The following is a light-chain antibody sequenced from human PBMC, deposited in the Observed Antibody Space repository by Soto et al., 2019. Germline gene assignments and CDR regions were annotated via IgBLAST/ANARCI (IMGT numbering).Light chain of an antibody. CDR3: QQYHSYVYT. J-gene: IGKJ2*01. Sequence: DIQRTQSPSTLSASVGDKVTITCRASQSISNWLAWYQQKSGKAPKLLIYEASSLETGVPSRFSGTGSGTDFTLTISSLQPEDFATYYCQQYHSYVYTFGQGTKLEIK. CDR1: QSISNW. V-gene: IGKV1-5*03. CDR2: EAS.